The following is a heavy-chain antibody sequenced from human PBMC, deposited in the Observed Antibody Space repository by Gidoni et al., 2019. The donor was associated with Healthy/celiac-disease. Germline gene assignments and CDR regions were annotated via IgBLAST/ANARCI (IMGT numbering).Heavy chain of an antibody. CDR1: GLPFSGSA. J-gene: IGHJ5*02. V-gene: IGHV3-73*01. D-gene: IGHD1-26*01. Sequence: ELQLVESGGGLVQPGGSLQPHREASGLPFSGSAMHWVRKDSGKGLGWVGVIRRKANRYATAYAASVKGRFTISRDDSKNTAYLQMNSLKTEDTAVYYCTRPTDLSGSYRWGQGTLVTVSS. CDR3: TRPTDLSGSYR. CDR2: IRRKANRYAT.